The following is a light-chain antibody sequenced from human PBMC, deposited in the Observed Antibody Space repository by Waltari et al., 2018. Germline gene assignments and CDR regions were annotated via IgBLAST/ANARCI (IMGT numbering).Light chain of an antibody. J-gene: IGLJ1*01. CDR1: NIGKYL. Sequence: SYALTQPPSVSVAPGTTARIPCGGANIGKYLVPWYPQKPGQAPVLVIFYDSDRPSGIPERFSGSNSGNTATLTISSVEAGDEAKYYCHVWHPDMDPGVFGPGTEVSV. V-gene: IGLV3-21*04. CDR3: HVWHPDMDPGV. CDR2: YDS.